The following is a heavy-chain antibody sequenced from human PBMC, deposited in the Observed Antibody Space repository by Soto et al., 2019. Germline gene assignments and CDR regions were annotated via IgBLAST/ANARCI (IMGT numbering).Heavy chain of an antibody. CDR2: IYYSGNT. CDR3: ARAVASKFDP. CDR1: GASISSNTYY. D-gene: IGHD5-12*01. Sequence: SETLSLTCAVSGASISSNTYYWDWIRQPPGKGLDWIGTIYYSGNTFYNPSLKSRVTISVDTSKNQFSLKLNSVTAADTAMYYCARAVASKFDPWGQGTLVTVSS. V-gene: IGHV4-39*01. J-gene: IGHJ5*02.